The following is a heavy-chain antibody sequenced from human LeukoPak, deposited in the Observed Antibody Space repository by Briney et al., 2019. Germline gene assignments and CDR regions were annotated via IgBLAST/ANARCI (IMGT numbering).Heavy chain of an antibody. Sequence: GRSLRLSCAASGFTFSTYTMHWVRQTPGKGLERVALISYDGNNKYYVDSVKGRFTISRDNSENTLYLQMNSLRVEDTAVYYCARDVAYGDYGLDYWGQGTPVTVSS. J-gene: IGHJ4*02. V-gene: IGHV3-30*04. D-gene: IGHD4-17*01. CDR3: ARDVAYGDYGLDY. CDR2: ISYDGNNK. CDR1: GFTFSTYT.